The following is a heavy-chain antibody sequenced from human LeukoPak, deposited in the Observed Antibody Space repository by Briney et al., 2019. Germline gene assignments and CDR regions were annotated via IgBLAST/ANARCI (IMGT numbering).Heavy chain of an antibody. CDR1: GGSISSSY. D-gene: IGHD6-13*01. Sequence: SETLSLTCTVSGGSISSSYWSWIRQPPGKGLEWIGYISCSGSTNCNPSLKSRVTISVDTSKNQFSLKLSSVTAADTAVYYCARQGHQIASVGATTLFDYWGQGTLVTVSS. J-gene: IGHJ4*02. CDR3: ARQGHQIASVGATTLFDY. V-gene: IGHV4-59*08. CDR2: ISCSGST.